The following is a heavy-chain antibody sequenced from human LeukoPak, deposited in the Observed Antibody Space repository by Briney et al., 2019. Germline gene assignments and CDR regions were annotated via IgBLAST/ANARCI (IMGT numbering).Heavy chain of an antibody. D-gene: IGHD3-22*01. J-gene: IGHJ4*01. Sequence: TGGSLRLSCAASGFNFDDYDINWVRQVPGKGLEWVSGINWNSVHIGYADSVKGRFTISRDNAQRSVHLQMYSLRPEDTGVYYCSTSRPDSYIDSWGHGTLVTVST. CDR2: INWNSVHI. CDR3: STSRPDSYIDS. V-gene: IGHV3-9*01. CDR1: GFNFDDYD.